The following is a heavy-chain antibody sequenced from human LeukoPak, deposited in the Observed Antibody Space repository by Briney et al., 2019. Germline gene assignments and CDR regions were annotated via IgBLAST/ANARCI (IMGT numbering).Heavy chain of an antibody. D-gene: IGHD2-2*01. Sequence: GGSLRLSCAASGFTFSNYWVNWVRQAPGKGLEWVANIKQDGSEKYYVDSVKGRFTISRDSAKNSLYLQMNSLRAEDTAVYYCARGAVRYCSSSSCRMGYYGMDVWGQGTTVTVSS. V-gene: IGHV3-7*05. J-gene: IGHJ6*02. CDR2: IKQDGSEK. CDR3: ARGAVRYCSSSSCRMGYYGMDV. CDR1: GFTFSNYW.